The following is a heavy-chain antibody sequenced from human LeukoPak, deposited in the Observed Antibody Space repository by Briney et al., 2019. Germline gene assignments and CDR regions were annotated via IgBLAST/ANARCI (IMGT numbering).Heavy chain of an antibody. CDR3: ARDVPMSFIVGATQPPRRFDP. Sequence: ASVKVSCKASGYTFTGYYMHWVRQAPGQGLEWMGWINPNSGGTNYAQKFQGRVTKTRDTSISTAYMELSRLRSDDTAVYYCARDVPMSFIVGATQPPRRFDPWGQGTLVTVSS. D-gene: IGHD1-26*01. V-gene: IGHV1-2*02. CDR1: GYTFTGYY. J-gene: IGHJ5*02. CDR2: INPNSGGT.